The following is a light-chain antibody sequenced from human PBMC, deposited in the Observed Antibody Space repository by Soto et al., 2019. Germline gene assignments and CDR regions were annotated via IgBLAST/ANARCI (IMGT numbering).Light chain of an antibody. CDR1: QSFNSSQ. CDR3: QHYANSVWT. V-gene: IGKV3-20*01. CDR2: AAS. Sequence: IVLTQSPDTLSLSPGERATLSYRASQSFNSSQLDWYQQKPGQAPRLLIYAASSRATGIPDRFSGSGSGTDFTLTVSELETEDFAVYYCQHYANSVWTFGQGTKVEIK. J-gene: IGKJ1*01.